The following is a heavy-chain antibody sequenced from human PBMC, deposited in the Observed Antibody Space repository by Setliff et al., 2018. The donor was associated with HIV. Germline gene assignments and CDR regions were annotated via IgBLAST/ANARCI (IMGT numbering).Heavy chain of an antibody. V-gene: IGHV3-7*01. CDR1: GFTFSSYW. J-gene: IGHJ5*02. D-gene: IGHD1-26*01. Sequence: PGGSLRLSCAASGFTFSSYWMSWVRQAPGKGLEWVANIKQDGSEKYYADSVKGRFTISRDYSKNSLYLQMNSLRAEDTAVYYWARDQQWELVSWFDPWGQGTLVTVSS. CDR3: ARDQQWELVSWFDP. CDR2: IKQDGSEK.